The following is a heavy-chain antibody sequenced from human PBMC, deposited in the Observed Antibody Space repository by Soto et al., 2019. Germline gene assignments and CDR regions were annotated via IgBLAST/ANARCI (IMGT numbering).Heavy chain of an antibody. D-gene: IGHD5-18*01. Sequence: GGSLRLSCAASGFTFSSYAMSWVRQAPGKGLEWVSAISGSGGSTYYADSVKGRFTISRDNSKNTLYLQINSLRAEDSAVYYCAKVPLYGLDTAMAVDYWGQGTLVTVSS. CDR1: GFTFSSYA. CDR3: AKVPLYGLDTAMAVDY. V-gene: IGHV3-23*01. CDR2: ISGSGGST. J-gene: IGHJ4*02.